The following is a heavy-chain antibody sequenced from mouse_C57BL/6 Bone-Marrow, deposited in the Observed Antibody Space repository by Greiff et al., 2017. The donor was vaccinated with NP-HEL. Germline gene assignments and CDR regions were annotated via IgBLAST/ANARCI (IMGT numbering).Heavy chain of an antibody. CDR3: ATYGPDY. CDR2: ISDGGSYT. D-gene: IGHD1-1*01. J-gene: IGHJ2*01. Sequence: DVQLVESGGGLVKPGGSLKLSCAASGFTFSSYAMSWVRQTPERRLEWVATISDGGSYTYYPDNVKGRFTISRDNAKNNLYLQMSHLKSEDTAMYYCATYGPDYWGQGTTLTVSS. V-gene: IGHV5-4*01. CDR1: GFTFSSYA.